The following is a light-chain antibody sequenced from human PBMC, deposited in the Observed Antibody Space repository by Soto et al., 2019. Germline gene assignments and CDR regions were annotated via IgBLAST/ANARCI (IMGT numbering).Light chain of an antibody. V-gene: IGLV1-51*02. CDR1: SSNIGNNF. CDR2: ENN. Sequence: QSVLTQPPSVSAAPGQKVTISCSGSSSNIGNNFVSWYQHLPGTAPKLLIYENNKRPSGIPDRFSGSKSGTSATLGITGLQTGDEADYYCGTWDGSLGSGHYVFGSGTKVTVL. J-gene: IGLJ1*01. CDR3: GTWDGSLGSGHYV.